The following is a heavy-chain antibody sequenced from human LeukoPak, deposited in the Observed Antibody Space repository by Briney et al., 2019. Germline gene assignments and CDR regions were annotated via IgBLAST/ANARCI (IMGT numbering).Heavy chain of an antibody. V-gene: IGHV3-30*18. CDR2: ISYDGSNK. D-gene: IGHD3-10*01. Sequence: GGSLRLSCAASGFTFSSYGMHWVRQAPGKGLEWVAVISYDGSNKYYADSVKGRFTISRDNSKNTLYLQMNSLRAEDTAVYYCAKARGFHYFDCWGQGTLVTVSS. CDR3: AKARGFHYFDC. CDR1: GFTFSSYG. J-gene: IGHJ4*02.